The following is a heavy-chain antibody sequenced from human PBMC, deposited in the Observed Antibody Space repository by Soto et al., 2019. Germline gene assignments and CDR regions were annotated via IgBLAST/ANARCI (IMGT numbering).Heavy chain of an antibody. D-gene: IGHD4-4*01. CDR2: ISYDGSNK. CDR1: GFTFSTYA. CDR3: ARDPASTITTHYYYYGIDV. J-gene: IGHJ6*01. V-gene: IGHV3-30-3*01. Sequence: QVQLVESGGGVVQPGRSLRLSCAASGFTFSTYAMHWVRQAPGKGLEWVAIISYDGSNKYYADSVKGRFTISRDNSQNTLYLQVNSLRAEDTAVYYCARDPASTITTHYYYYGIDVW.